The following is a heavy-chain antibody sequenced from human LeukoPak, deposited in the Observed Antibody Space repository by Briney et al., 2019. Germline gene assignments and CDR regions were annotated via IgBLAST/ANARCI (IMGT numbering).Heavy chain of an antibody. V-gene: IGHV4-39*07. Sequence: PSETLSLTCTVSGGSISSSSYYWGWIRQPPGKGLEWIGSIYYSGSTYYNPSLKSRVTISVDTSKNQFSLKLSSVTAADTAVYYCASIVRSLDYWGQGTLVTVSS. CDR1: GGSISSSSYY. CDR2: IYYSGST. CDR3: ASIVRSLDY. D-gene: IGHD3-16*02. J-gene: IGHJ4*02.